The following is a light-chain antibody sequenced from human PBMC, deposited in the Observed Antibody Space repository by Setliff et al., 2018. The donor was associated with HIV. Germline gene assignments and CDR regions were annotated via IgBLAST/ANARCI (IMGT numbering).Light chain of an antibody. V-gene: IGLV2-23*02. Sequence: QSALAQPASVSGSPGQSITISCTGTSSDVGSYSLVSWYQQHPGKAPKLIIYEVTKRPSGVSNRFSGSKSGNTASLTISGLQAEDEADYYCCSYAGSSTPYVFGTGTKATVL. CDR2: EVT. CDR3: CSYAGSSTPYV. CDR1: SSDVGSYSL. J-gene: IGLJ1*01.